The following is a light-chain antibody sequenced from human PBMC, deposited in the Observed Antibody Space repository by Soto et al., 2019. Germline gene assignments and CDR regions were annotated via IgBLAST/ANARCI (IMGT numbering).Light chain of an antibody. CDR1: QGIGDD. CDR2: AAS. CDR3: LQGYNYPRT. J-gene: IGKJ2*01. V-gene: IGKV1-6*02. Sequence: IQMTQSPSSLSASVGDRVTISCRASQGIGDDLGWYQQKPGKAPKLLIFAASNLKRGVPSRFSGSGSGTDFTLTVSCLQPEDFATYYCLQGYNYPRTFGQGTKLEIK.